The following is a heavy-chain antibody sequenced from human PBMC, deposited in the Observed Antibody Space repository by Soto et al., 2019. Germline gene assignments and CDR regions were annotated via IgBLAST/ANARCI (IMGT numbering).Heavy chain of an antibody. V-gene: IGHV1-69*01. CDR3: ATRGTQGRWLEFADY. J-gene: IGHJ4*02. D-gene: IGHD5-12*01. CDR2: IIPISGRT. CDR1: GGTFSSLG. Sequence: QVQLVQSGAEVKRPWSSVKVSCEASGGTFSSLGFTWVRQAPGQGLEWMGGIIPISGRTTFAPKFLGRVTITADESTRTTYMELTALTSDDTAIYYGATRGTQGRWLEFADYWGQGTLVTVSS.